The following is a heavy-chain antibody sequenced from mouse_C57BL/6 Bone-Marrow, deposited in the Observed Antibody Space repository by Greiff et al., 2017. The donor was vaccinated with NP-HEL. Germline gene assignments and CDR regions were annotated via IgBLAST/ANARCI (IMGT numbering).Heavy chain of an antibody. Sequence: EVQRVESGEGLVKPGGSLKLSCAASGFTFSSYAMSWVRQTPEKRLEWVAYISSGGDYIYYADTVKGRFTISRDNARNTLYLQMSSLKSEDTAMYYCTREYYGQYYFDYWGQGTTLTVSS. CDR3: TREYYGQYYFDY. V-gene: IGHV5-9-1*02. J-gene: IGHJ2*01. CDR2: ISSGGDYI. CDR1: GFTFSSYA. D-gene: IGHD1-1*01.